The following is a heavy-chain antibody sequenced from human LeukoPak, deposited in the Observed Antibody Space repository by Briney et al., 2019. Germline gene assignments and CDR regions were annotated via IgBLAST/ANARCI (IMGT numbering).Heavy chain of an antibody. J-gene: IGHJ4*02. CDR2: INPNSGGT. CDR3: ARVGRAYYDFWSGYEED. D-gene: IGHD3-3*01. CDR1: GYTFTGYY. Sequence: ASVKVSRKASGYTFTGYYMHWVRQAPGQGLEWMGWINPNSGGTNYAQKFQGRVTMTRDTSISTAYMELSRLRSDDTAVYYCARVGRAYYDFWSGYEEDWGQGTLVTVSS. V-gene: IGHV1-2*02.